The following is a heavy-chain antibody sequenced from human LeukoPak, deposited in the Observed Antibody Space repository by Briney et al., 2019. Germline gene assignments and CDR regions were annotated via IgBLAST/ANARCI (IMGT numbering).Heavy chain of an antibody. CDR2: FDPEDGET. J-gene: IGHJ5*02. CDR3: ATRGRYCTNGVCCPSISGFDP. CDR1: GYTLTELS. Sequence: ASVKVSCKVSGYTLTELSMHWVRQAPGKGLEWMGGFDPEDGETIYAQKFQGRVTMTEDTSTDTAYMELSSLRSEDTAVYYCATRGRYCTNGVCCPSISGFDPWGQGTLVTVSS. D-gene: IGHD2-8*01. V-gene: IGHV1-24*01.